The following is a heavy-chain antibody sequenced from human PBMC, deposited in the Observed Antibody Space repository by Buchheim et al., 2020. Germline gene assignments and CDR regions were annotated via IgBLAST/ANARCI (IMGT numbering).Heavy chain of an antibody. Sequence: QVMLVESGGGVVQSGRSLRLSCVGSGFTFSTYAMNWVRQAPGKGLEWVALISYDGDNEYYADSVKGRFTISRDNSKSTVFLQMNSLRSEDSAVYYCARDYVEWLVRWFDPWGQGTL. CDR3: ARDYVEWLVRWFDP. CDR1: GFTFSTYA. V-gene: IGHV3-30*03. J-gene: IGHJ5*02. CDR2: ISYDGDNE. D-gene: IGHD6-19*01.